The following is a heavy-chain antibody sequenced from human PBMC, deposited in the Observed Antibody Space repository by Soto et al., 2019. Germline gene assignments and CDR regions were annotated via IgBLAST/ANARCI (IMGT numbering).Heavy chain of an antibody. Sequence: SETLSLTCAVYGGSFSGYYWSWIRQPPGKGLEWIGEINHSGSTNYNPSLKSRVTISVDTSKNQFSLKLSSVTAADTAVYYCARERGLLLWFGETNWFDPWGQGTLVTVS. V-gene: IGHV4-34*01. CDR3: ARERGLLLWFGETNWFDP. J-gene: IGHJ5*02. D-gene: IGHD3-10*01. CDR1: GGSFSGYY. CDR2: INHSGST.